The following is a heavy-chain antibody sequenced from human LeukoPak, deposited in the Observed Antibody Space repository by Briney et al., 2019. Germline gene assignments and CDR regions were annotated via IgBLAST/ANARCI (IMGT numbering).Heavy chain of an antibody. CDR3: ANIRHLDLDY. Sequence: GGTLRLSCAASGFTFSSYGMSWVRQAPGKGLEWVSAISGSGGSTYYADSVKGRFTISRDNSKNTLYLQMNSLRAEDTAVYYCANIRHLDLDYWGQGTLVTVSS. CDR1: GFTFSSYG. J-gene: IGHJ4*02. D-gene: IGHD3/OR15-3a*01. CDR2: ISGSGGST. V-gene: IGHV3-23*01.